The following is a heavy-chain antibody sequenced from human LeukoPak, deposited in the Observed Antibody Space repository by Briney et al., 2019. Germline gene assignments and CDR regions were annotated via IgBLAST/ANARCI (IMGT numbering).Heavy chain of an antibody. Sequence: PSETLSLTCAVSGGSISSSNWWIWVRQPPGKGLEWIGEIYHSGTTNYNPSLKSRVTISVDKSKNQFSLKLSSVTAADTAVYYCARGRIGAPYYYYYYYMDVWGKGTTVTVSS. CDR1: GGSISSSNW. D-gene: IGHD6-13*01. V-gene: IGHV4-4*02. CDR3: ARGRIGAPYYYYYYYMDV. J-gene: IGHJ6*03. CDR2: IYHSGTT.